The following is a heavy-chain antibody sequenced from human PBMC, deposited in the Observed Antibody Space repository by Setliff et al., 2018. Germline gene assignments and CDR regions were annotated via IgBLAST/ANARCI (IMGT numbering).Heavy chain of an antibody. D-gene: IGHD2-2*01. CDR1: GYTFTNYG. Sequence: ASVKVSCKASGYTFTNYGVNWVRQAPGQGLEWLGWISPHSGNVYSAPKVQGRVTLTTDTSTNTAYMELRSLRSDDTAIYYCSRLVRFCTKISCQRLLGDDYWGQGALVTVSS. V-gene: IGHV1-18*01. CDR3: SRLVRFCTKISCQRLLGDDY. CDR2: ISPHSGNV. J-gene: IGHJ4*02.